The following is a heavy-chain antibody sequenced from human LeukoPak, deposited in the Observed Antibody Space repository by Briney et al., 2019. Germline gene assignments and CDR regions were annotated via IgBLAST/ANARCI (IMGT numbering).Heavy chain of an antibody. CDR2: ICGSGGTI. CDR3: ARGPHIVVLTATRQYYFDY. V-gene: IGHV3-23*01. Sequence: GGSLRLSCAASGFTFSSYAMSWVRQAPGKGLEWVSSICGSGGTIYYADSVKGRFTISRDNAKNSLYLQMNSLRAEDTAVYYCARGPHIVVLTATRQYYFDYWGQGTLVTVSS. D-gene: IGHD2-21*02. CDR1: GFTFSSYA. J-gene: IGHJ4*02.